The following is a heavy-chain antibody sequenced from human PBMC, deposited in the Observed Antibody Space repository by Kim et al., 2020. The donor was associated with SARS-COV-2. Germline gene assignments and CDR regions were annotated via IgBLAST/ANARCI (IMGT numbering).Heavy chain of an antibody. CDR3: ASRADRGSGFGGGYYYGMDV. CDR1: GGSFSGYY. V-gene: IGHV4-34*01. D-gene: IGHD3-3*01. J-gene: IGHJ6*02. Sequence: SETLSLTCAVYGGSFSGYYWSWIRQPPGKGLEWIGEINHSGSTNYNPSLKSRVTISVDTSKNQFSLKLSSVTAADTAVYYCASRADRGSGFGGGYYYGMDVWGQGTTVTVSS. CDR2: INHSGST.